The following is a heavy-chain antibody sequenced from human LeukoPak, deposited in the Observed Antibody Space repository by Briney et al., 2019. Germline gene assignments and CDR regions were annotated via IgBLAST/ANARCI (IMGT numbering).Heavy chain of an antibody. CDR3: ARHHERNWGPGEWNY. CDR1: GGSISSYY. J-gene: IGHJ4*02. Sequence: SETLSLTCTVSGGSISSYYWSWIRQPPGKGLEWIGYIYYSGSTNYNPSLKSRVTISVDTSKNQFSLKLSSVTAADTAVYYCARHHERNWGPGEWNYWGQGTLVTVSS. V-gene: IGHV4-59*08. D-gene: IGHD7-27*01. CDR2: IYYSGST.